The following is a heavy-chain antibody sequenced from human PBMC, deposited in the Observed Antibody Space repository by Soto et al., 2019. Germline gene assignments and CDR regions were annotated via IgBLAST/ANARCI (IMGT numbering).Heavy chain of an antibody. CDR1: GGSLTGYY. D-gene: IGHD5-12*01. CDR3: ARGQEGIVATH. Sequence: QVQLQQWGAGLLKPSETRSLTCTVNGGSLTGYYWSWIRQPPGKGLEWIGEVKDGGSTNYSPSLRGRVSISADTSKNHFSLRLNSVTAADTAVYFCARGQEGIVATHWDQGALVTVSS. J-gene: IGHJ4*02. V-gene: IGHV4-34*01. CDR2: VKDGGST.